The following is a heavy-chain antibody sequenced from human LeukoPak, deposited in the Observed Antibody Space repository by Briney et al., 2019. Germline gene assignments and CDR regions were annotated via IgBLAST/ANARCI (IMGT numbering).Heavy chain of an antibody. Sequence: GGSLRLSCAASGFTFSSYWMSWVRQAPGKGLEWVANIKQDGSEKYYVDSVKGRFTISRDNAKNSLYLQMNSLRAEDTAVYYCARDRPAAAGTCILDYWGQGTLVTVSS. J-gene: IGHJ4*02. CDR2: IKQDGSEK. CDR1: GFTFSSYW. CDR3: ARDRPAAAGTCILDY. V-gene: IGHV3-7*01. D-gene: IGHD6-13*01.